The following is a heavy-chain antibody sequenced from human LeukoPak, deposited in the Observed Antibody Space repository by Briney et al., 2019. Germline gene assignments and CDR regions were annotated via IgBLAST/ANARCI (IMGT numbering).Heavy chain of an antibody. D-gene: IGHD1-26*01. J-gene: IGHJ4*02. CDR3: ARQSLGASGLDH. CDR1: GFTFSSYE. Sequence: GGSLRLSCAASGFTFSSYEMNWVRQAPGKGLEWVSYISSSGSTMYYADSVKGRFTISRDNAKNSLYLQMNSLRAEDTAVYYCARQSLGASGLDHWGQGVPVTVSS. V-gene: IGHV3-48*03. CDR2: ISSSGSTM.